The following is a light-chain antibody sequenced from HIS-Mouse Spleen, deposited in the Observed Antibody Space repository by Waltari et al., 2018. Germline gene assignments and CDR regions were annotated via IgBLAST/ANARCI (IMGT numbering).Light chain of an antibody. CDR1: RSDGGGYNY. J-gene: IGLJ2*01. Sequence: QSALTQPASVSGSPGQSITIPCPGTRSDGGGYNYVSWYQQHPGKAPKLMIYDVSNRPSGVSNRFSGSKSGNTASLTISGLQAEDEADYYCSSYTSSSTEVFGGGTKLTVL. V-gene: IGLV2-14*03. CDR3: SSYTSSSTEV. CDR2: DVS.